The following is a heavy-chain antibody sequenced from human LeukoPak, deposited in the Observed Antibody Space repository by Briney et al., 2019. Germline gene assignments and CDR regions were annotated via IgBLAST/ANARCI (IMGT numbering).Heavy chain of an antibody. J-gene: IGHJ6*02. D-gene: IGHD2-15*01. CDR3: ARDKSRYCSGGGCYNYYYYGMDV. V-gene: IGHV3-7*03. CDR2: IKQDGSEK. Sequence: GGSLRLSCAASGFTFSSYWMSWVRQAPGKGLEWVANIKQDGSEKYYVDSVKGRFTISRDNAKNSLYLQMNSLRAEDTAVYYCARDKSRYCSGGGCYNYYYYGMDVWGQGTTVTVSS. CDR1: GFTFSSYW.